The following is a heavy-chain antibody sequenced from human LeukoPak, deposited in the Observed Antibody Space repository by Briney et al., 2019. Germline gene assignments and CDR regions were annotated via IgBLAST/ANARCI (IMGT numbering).Heavy chain of an antibody. CDR1: GYTFTSYY. J-gene: IGHJ4*02. CDR2: INPSGGST. V-gene: IGHV1-46*01. Sequence: GASVKVSCKASGYTFTSYYMHWVRQAPGQGLEWMGIINPSGGSTSYAQKFQGRVTMTRDMSTSTVYMELSSLRSEDTAVYYCARGYYGSGSYYIWGRGNYFDYWGQGTLVTVSS. D-gene: IGHD3-10*01. CDR3: ARGYYGSGSYYIWGRGNYFDY.